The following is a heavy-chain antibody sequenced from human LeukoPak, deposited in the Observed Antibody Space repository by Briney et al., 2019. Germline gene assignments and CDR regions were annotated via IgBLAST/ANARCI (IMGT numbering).Heavy chain of an antibody. CDR2: IYSGGST. CDR1: GFTVSSNY. J-gene: IGHJ4*02. V-gene: IGHV3-53*01. Sequence: GGSLRLSCAASGFTVSSNYMSWVRQAPGKGLEWVSVIYSGGSTYYADSVKGRFTISRDNSKNTLYLQMNSLRAEDTAVYYCAREGYSYGPPYFDYWGQGTLVTVSS. D-gene: IGHD5-18*01. CDR3: AREGYSYGPPYFDY.